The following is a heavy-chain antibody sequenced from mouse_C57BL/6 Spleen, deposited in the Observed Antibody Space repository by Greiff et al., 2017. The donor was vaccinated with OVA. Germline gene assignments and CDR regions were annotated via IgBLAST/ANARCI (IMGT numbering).Heavy chain of an antibody. CDR2: IYPRSGNT. CDR3: ARSDSDGYLGYAMDY. V-gene: IGHV1-81*01. CDR1: GYTFTSYG. Sequence: VKLMESGAELARPGASVKLSCKASGYTFTSYGISWVKQRTGQGLEWIGEIYPRSGNTYYNEKFKGKATLTADKSSSTAYMELRSLTSGDSAVYFCARSDSDGYLGYAMDYWGQGTSVTVSS. D-gene: IGHD2-3*01. J-gene: IGHJ4*01.